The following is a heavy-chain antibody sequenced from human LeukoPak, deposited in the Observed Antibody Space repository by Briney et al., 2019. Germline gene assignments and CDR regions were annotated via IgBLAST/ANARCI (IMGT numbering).Heavy chain of an antibody. D-gene: IGHD2-2*01. Sequence: GESLKISCKGSGYSLTSYWIGWVRQMPGKGLEWMGIIYVGDSDSRYSPSFQGQVTISADKSISTAYLQWSSLKASDTAMYYCARPGVPGSSFSAFDIWGQGTVLTVSS. J-gene: IGHJ3*02. CDR2: IYVGDSDS. V-gene: IGHV5-51*01. CDR1: GYSLTSYW. CDR3: ARPGVPGSSFSAFDI.